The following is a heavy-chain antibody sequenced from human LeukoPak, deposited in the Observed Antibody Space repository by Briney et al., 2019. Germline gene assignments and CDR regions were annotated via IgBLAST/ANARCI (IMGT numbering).Heavy chain of an antibody. J-gene: IGHJ4*02. V-gene: IGHV4-34*01. Sequence: SETLSLTCAVYGGSFSGYSWSWIRQPPGKGLEWIGYIYHSGSTYYNPSLKSRVTISVDRSKNQFSLKLSSVTAADTAVYYCASSAMVRGVDYWGQGTLVTVSS. CDR3: ASSAMVRGVDY. CDR2: IYHSGST. CDR1: GGSFSGYS. D-gene: IGHD3-10*01.